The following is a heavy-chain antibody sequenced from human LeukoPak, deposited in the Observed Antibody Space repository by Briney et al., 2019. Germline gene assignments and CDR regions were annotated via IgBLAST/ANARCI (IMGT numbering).Heavy chain of an antibody. J-gene: IGHJ4*02. Sequence: SETLSLTCAVSGGSISSGGYSWSWIRQPPGKGLEWIGYIYHSGSTYYNPSLKSRVTISVDRSKNQFSLKLSSVTAADTAVYYCARITVLGDDSSGPFDYWGQGTLVTVSS. D-gene: IGHD3-22*01. CDR1: GGSISSGGYS. CDR2: IYHSGST. V-gene: IGHV4-30-2*01. CDR3: ARITVLGDDSSGPFDY.